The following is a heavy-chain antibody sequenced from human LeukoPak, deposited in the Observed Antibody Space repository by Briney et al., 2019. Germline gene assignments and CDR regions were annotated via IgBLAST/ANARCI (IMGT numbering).Heavy chain of an antibody. D-gene: IGHD1-26*01. Sequence: GGSLRLSCAASGFTFSSYWMGWVRQAPGKRLEWVANMNIDGSEKYYADSAKGRFTISRDNARDSVYLQMNSLRVEDTAAYYCARGPVEWELLLDYWGQGTLVTVSS. CDR3: ARGPVEWELLLDY. CDR1: GFTFSSYW. J-gene: IGHJ4*02. V-gene: IGHV3-7*01. CDR2: MNIDGSEK.